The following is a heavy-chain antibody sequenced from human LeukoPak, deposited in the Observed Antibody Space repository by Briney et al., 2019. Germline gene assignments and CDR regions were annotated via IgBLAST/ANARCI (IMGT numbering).Heavy chain of an antibody. D-gene: IGHD5-24*01. CDR3: AKEEDGAFDI. CDR2: ISGSGGST. Sequence: PGGSLRLSCAASGFTFSDYYMSWIRQAPGKGLEWVSAISGSGGSTYYADSVKGRFTISRDNSKNTLYLQMNSLRAEDTAVYYCAKEEDGAFDIWGQGTMVTVSS. J-gene: IGHJ3*02. CDR1: GFTFSDYY. V-gene: IGHV3-23*01.